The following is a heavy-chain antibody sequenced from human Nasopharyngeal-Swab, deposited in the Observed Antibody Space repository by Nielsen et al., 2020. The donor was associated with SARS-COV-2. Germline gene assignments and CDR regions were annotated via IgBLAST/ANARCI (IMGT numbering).Heavy chain of an antibody. D-gene: IGHD6-19*01. V-gene: IGHV3-7*03. Sequence: GESLKISCADSGFTFSSYWMSWVRQAPGKGLEWVANIKQDGSEKYYVDSVKGRFTISRDNAKNSLYLQMNSLRAEDTAVYYCARDSSGWYRYWGQGTLVTVSS. CDR1: GFTFSSYW. CDR2: IKQDGSEK. J-gene: IGHJ4*02. CDR3: ARDSSGWYRY.